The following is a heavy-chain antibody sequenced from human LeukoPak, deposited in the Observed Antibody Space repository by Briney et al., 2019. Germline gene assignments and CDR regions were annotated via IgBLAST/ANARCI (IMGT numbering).Heavy chain of an antibody. CDR3: AKDLLWFGAAESYYFDY. V-gene: IGHV3-48*03. J-gene: IGHJ4*02. CDR1: GFTFSSYE. CDR2: ISSSGSTI. D-gene: IGHD3-10*01. Sequence: GGSLRLSCAASGFTFSSYEMNWVRQAPGKGLEWVSYISSSGSTIYYADSVKGRFTISRDNSKNTLYLQMNSLRAEDTAVYYCAKDLLWFGAAESYYFDYWGQGTLVTVSS.